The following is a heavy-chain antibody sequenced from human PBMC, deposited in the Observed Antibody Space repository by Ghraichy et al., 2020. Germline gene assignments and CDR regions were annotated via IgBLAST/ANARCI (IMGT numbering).Heavy chain of an antibody. Sequence: SETLSLTCAVYGGSFSAYYWTWFRQPPGKGLEWIGEVNHSGNTNYNPSLKSRVTISVDTSKNQFSLNLRSVTAADTAMYYCASRINRMVMGRRTNYFDPWGQGTLVTVSS. V-gene: IGHV4-34*01. CDR3: ASRINRMVMGRRTNYFDP. CDR1: GGSFSAYY. CDR2: VNHSGNT. D-gene: IGHD1-7*01. J-gene: IGHJ5*02.